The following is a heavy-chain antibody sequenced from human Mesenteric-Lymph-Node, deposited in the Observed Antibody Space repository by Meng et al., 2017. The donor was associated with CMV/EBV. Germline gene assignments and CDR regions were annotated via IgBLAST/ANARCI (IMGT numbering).Heavy chain of an antibody. CDR3: ARVSDSSTSCYECAFDI. D-gene: IGHD2-2*01. V-gene: IGHV3-21*01. J-gene: IGHJ3*02. CDR1: GFTFSRSW. Sequence: GESLKISCAASGFTFSRSWRHWVCQAPEKGLEWVSSISSSSSYIYYADSVKGRFTISRDNAKNSLYLQMNSLRAEDTAVYYCARVSDSSTSCYECAFDIWGQGTMVTVSS. CDR2: ISSSSSYI.